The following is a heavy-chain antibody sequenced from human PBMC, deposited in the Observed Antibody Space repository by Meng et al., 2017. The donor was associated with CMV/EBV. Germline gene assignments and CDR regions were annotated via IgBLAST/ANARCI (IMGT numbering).Heavy chain of an antibody. J-gene: IGHJ4*02. CDR2: INPNSGGT. D-gene: IGHD1-26*01. Sequence: VQLGQSGAGVKKPGASLEVSCKASGYTFTGYYMHWVRQAPGQGLEWMGWINPNSGGTNYAQKFQGRVTMTRDTSISTAYMELSRLRSDDTAVYYCARVGVRLGPFDYWGQGTLVTVSS. V-gene: IGHV1-2*02. CDR1: GYTFTGYY. CDR3: ARVGVRLGPFDY.